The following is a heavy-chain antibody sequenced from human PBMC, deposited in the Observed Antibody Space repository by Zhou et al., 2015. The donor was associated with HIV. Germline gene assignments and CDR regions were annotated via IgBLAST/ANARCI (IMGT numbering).Heavy chain of an antibody. CDR1: GGSFSTYG. J-gene: IGHJ2*01. D-gene: IGHD3-16*01. V-gene: IGHV1-69*06. Sequence: QVQLEQSGAEVKKPGSSVKVSCKASGGSFSTYGISWVRQAPGQGLEWLGGIIPILGTADYAQKFQGRVTITADSSTSTAYVEVRSLKSEDTAFYYCARDRGESTRPDWRYFDVWGRGTLVTVSS. CDR2: IIPILGTA. CDR3: ARDRGESTRPDWRYFDV.